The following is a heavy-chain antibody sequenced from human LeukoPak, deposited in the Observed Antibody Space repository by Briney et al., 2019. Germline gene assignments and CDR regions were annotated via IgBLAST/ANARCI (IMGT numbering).Heavy chain of an antibody. CDR3: ARADTNIVATYWFDP. Sequence: GGSLRLSCAASGFTFSSYSMNWVRQAPGKGLEWVSSISSSSSYIYYADSVKGRFTISRDNAKNSLYLQMNSLRAEDTAVYYCARADTNIVATYWFDPWGQGTLVTVSS. CDR1: GFTFSSYS. CDR2: ISSSSSYI. J-gene: IGHJ5*02. V-gene: IGHV3-21*01. D-gene: IGHD5-12*01.